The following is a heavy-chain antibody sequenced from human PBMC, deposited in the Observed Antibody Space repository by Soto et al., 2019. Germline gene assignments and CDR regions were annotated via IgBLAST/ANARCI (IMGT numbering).Heavy chain of an antibody. V-gene: IGHV3-73*02. CDR2: IRSKADKYET. J-gene: IGHJ1*01. CDR1: GFSFSGSS. Sequence: EVQRVESGGDLVQPGGSLKLSCAASGFSFSGSSMHWVRQASGKGLEWVGRIRSKADKYETAYAASVKGRFSISRDDSIATAFLQLNRLKSDDTAVYYRTSQFYGLNYGGVYWGQGTLVTVSS. D-gene: IGHD3-10*01. CDR3: TSQFYGLNYGGVY.